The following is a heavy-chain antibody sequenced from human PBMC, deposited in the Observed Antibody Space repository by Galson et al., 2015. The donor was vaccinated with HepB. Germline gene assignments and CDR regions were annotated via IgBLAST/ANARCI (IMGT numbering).Heavy chain of an antibody. CDR2: ISGSGGST. D-gene: IGHD3-10*01. CDR3: AKGQGIYYGSGSYQEVGFDY. Sequence: SLRLSCAASGFTFSSYAMSWVRQAPGKGLEWVSAISGSGGSTYYADSVKGRFTISRDNSKNTLYLQMNSLRAEDTAVYYCAKGQGIYYGSGSYQEVGFDYWGQGTLVTVSS. V-gene: IGHV3-23*01. CDR1: GFTFSSYA. J-gene: IGHJ4*02.